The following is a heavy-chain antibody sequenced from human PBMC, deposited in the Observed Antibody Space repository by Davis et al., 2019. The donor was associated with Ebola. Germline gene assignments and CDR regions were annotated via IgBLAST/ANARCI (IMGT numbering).Heavy chain of an antibody. CDR1: GFTFSDYY. CDR3: AREGYDSSGYYPIDAFDI. V-gene: IGHV3-11*01. D-gene: IGHD3-22*01. Sequence: GGSLRLSCAASGFTFSDYYMSWIRQAPGKGLEWVSYISSSGSTIYYADSVKGRFTISRDNAKNSLYLQMNSLRAEDTAVYYCAREGYDSSGYYPIDAFDIWGQGTMVTVSS. J-gene: IGHJ3*02. CDR2: ISSSGSTI.